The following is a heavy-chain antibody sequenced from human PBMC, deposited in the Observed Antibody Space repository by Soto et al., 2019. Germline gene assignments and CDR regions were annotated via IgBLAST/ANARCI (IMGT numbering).Heavy chain of an antibody. CDR1: GGSFSGYY. V-gene: IGHV4-34*01. CDR3: ARGTPTNVVPAASWWFDP. Sequence: SETLSLTCAVYGGSFSGYYWSWIRQPPGKGLEWIGEINHSGSTNYNPSLKSRVTISVDTSKNQFSLKLSSVTAADTAVYYCARGTPTNVVPAASWWFDPWGQGTLVT. J-gene: IGHJ5*02. D-gene: IGHD2-2*01. CDR2: INHSGST.